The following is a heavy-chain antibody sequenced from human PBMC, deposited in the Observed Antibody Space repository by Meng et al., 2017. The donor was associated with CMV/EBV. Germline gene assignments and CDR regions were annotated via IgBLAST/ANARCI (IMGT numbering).Heavy chain of an antibody. CDR2: ISSSSSCI. J-gene: IGHJ4*02. CDR3: ARGAEGRLLWFGELLEINDY. Sequence: GGSLRLSCAASGFTFSSYSMNWVRQAPGKGLEWVSSISSSSSCIYYADSVKGRFTISRDNAKNSLYLQMNSLRAEDTAVYYCARGAEGRLLWFGELLEINDYWGQGTLVTVSS. V-gene: IGHV3-21*01. CDR1: GFTFSSYS. D-gene: IGHD3-10*01.